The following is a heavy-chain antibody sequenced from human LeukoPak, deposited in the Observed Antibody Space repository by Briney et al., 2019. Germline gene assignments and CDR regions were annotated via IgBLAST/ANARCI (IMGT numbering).Heavy chain of an antibody. J-gene: IGHJ6*02. D-gene: IGHD6-19*01. CDR2: INPNSGGT. V-gene: IGHV1-2*02. CDR1: GYTFSDYY. Sequence: ASVKVSCKTSGYTFSDYYMHWVRQAPGQGLEYMGWINPNSGGTNYAQNFQGRATMTRETSISTAYMELSRLRSDDTAVYFCARDWSRRKYGSGWGYYYYYGMDVWGQGPRSPSP. CDR3: ARDWSRRKYGSGWGYYYYYGMDV.